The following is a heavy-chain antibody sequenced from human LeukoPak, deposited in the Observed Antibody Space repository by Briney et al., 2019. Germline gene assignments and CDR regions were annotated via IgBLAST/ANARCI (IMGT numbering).Heavy chain of an antibody. J-gene: IGHJ5*02. V-gene: IGHV4-30-4*01. CDR1: GGSISSGDYY. CDR2: IYYSGST. Sequence: SETLSVTCTVSGGSISSGDYYWSWIRQPPGKGLEWIGYIYYSGSTYYNPSLKSRVTISVDTSKNQFSLKLSSVTAADTAVYYCARADVITIWFDPWGQGTLVTVSS. D-gene: IGHD3-3*01. CDR3: ARADVITIWFDP.